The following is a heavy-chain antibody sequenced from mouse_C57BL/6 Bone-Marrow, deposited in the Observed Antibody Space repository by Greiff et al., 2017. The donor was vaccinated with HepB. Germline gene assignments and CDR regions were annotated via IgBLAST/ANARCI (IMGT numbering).Heavy chain of an antibody. CDR3: ARGYYGAYGGFAY. CDR2: ISSGSSTI. J-gene: IGHJ3*01. CDR1: GFTFSDYG. V-gene: IGHV5-17*01. D-gene: IGHD2-13*01. Sequence: VQLKESGGGLVKPGGSLKLSCAASGFTFSDYGMHWVRQAPEKGLEGVAYISSGSSTIYYADTVKGRFTISRDNAKNTLFLQMTSLRSEDTAMYYCARGYYGAYGGFAYWGQGTLVSVSA.